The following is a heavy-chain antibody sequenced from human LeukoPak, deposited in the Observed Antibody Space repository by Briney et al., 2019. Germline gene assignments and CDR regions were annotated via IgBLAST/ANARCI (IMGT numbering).Heavy chain of an antibody. Sequence: ASVKVSCKASGGTFSSYAISWVRQAPGQGLEWMGGIIPIFGTTTYAQKFQDRVTITADESTTTVSMEVNSLTSEDTAVYYCARDERGDSGFWGQGTLVIVSS. V-gene: IGHV1-69*13. J-gene: IGHJ4*02. CDR2: IIPIFGTT. CDR1: GGTFSSYA. CDR3: ARDERGDSGF. D-gene: IGHD3-22*01.